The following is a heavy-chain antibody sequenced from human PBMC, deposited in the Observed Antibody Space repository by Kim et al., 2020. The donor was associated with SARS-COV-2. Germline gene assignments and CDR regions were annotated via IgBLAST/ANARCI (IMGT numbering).Heavy chain of an antibody. J-gene: IGHJ4*02. CDR1: GYTFTSYG. CDR2: ISAYNGNT. Sequence: ASVKVSCKASGYTFTSYGISWVRQAPGQGLEWMGWISAYNGNTNYAQKLQGRVTMTTDTSTSTAYMELSSLRSDDTAVYYCARGPVYYYDSSSYYFDYWGQGTLVTVSS. V-gene: IGHV1-18*04. CDR3: ARGPVYYYDSSSYYFDY. D-gene: IGHD3-22*01.